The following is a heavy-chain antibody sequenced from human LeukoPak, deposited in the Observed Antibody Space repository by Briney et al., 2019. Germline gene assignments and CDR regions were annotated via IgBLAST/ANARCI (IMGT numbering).Heavy chain of an antibody. CDR2: IKQDGSEK. CDR1: GFTFSSYW. Sequence: PGGSLRLSCAASGFTFSSYWMSWVRQAPGKGLEWVANIKQDGSEKYYVDSVKGRFTISRDNAKNSLYLQMNSLRAEDTAVYYCARNIAVAGTVDWFDPWGQGTLVTVSS. J-gene: IGHJ5*02. V-gene: IGHV3-7*01. CDR3: ARNIAVAGTVDWFDP. D-gene: IGHD6-19*01.